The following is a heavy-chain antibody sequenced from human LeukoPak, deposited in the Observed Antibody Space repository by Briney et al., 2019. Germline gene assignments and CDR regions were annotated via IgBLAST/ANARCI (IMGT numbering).Heavy chain of an antibody. D-gene: IGHD6-13*01. Sequence: SETLSLTCSVSGVSISSGSNYWGWIRQPPGKTLEWIGSIYSSGSTYYNPSLKSRVIILFDTAKNHFSLKLSSVTAADTAVYYCARVTDSSSWYPRVDYWGQGTLVTVSS. V-gene: IGHV4-39*07. CDR3: ARVTDSSSWYPRVDY. CDR2: IYSSGST. J-gene: IGHJ4*02. CDR1: GVSISSGSNY.